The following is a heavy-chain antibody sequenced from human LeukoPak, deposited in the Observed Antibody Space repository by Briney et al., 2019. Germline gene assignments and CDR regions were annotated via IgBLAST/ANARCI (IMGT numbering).Heavy chain of an antibody. V-gene: IGHV3-74*01. D-gene: IGHD5-12*01. CDR1: GFTLSSYW. CDR2: INKDGVST. CDR3: AREPLSGGYGGTIDY. Sequence: GGSLRLSCAASGFTLSSYWMHWVRQVPGKGLEWLSRINKDGVSTSYADSVKGRFTISRDNAKNTLYLRMNSLRAEDTAIYYCAREPLSGGYGGTIDYWGQGTLVTVSS. J-gene: IGHJ4*02.